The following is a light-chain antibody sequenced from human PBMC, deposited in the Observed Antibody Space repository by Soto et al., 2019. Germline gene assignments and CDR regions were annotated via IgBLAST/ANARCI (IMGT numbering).Light chain of an antibody. J-gene: IGLJ3*02. CDR2: EVT. CDR1: SSDVGGYNY. CDR3: SSYAASNNFYFV. Sequence: QSALTQPPSASGSPGQSVTISCTGTSSDVGGYNYVSWYQQYPGRAPKLMIYEVTKRPSGVPDRFSGSKSGNTASLTVSGLQVEVEADYYCSSYAASNNFYFVFGGGTKLTVL. V-gene: IGLV2-8*01.